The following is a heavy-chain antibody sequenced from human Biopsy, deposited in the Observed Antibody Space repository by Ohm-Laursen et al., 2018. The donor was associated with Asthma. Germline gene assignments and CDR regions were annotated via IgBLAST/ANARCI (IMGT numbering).Heavy chain of an antibody. CDR3: ARGGLHYYEYYGMDV. D-gene: IGHD2-21*02. J-gene: IGHJ6*02. CDR2: ISYDGRNT. V-gene: IGHV3-30*04. Sequence: SLRLSCTASGFTFDNYTMHWVRQAPGKGLEWVTIISYDGRNTYYADSVEGRFTVSRDNSKNTLFLQMSSLRPEDTAVYYCARGGLHYYEYYGMDVWGQGTTVTVSS. CDR1: GFTFDNYT.